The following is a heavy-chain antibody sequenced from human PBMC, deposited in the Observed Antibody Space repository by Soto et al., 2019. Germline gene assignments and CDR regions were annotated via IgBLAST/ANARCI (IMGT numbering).Heavy chain of an antibody. CDR2: IWYDGSNK. CDR1: GFTFSSYG. D-gene: IGHD1-26*01. CDR3: ARDWVRWDSGSPFDY. Sequence: PGGSLRLSCAASGFTFSSYGMHWVRQAPGKGLEWVAVIWYDGSNKYYADSVKGRFTISRDNSKNTLYLQMNSLRAEDTAVYYCARDWVRWDSGSPFDYWGQGTLVTVSS. J-gene: IGHJ4*02. V-gene: IGHV3-33*01.